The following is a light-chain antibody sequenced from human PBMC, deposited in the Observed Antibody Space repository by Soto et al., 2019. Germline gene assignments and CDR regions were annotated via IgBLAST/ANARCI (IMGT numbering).Light chain of an antibody. Sequence: QSALTQPAPVSGSPGQSITVSCTGTSSDVGAYNYVSWYQQHPGKAPKLIISGVSNRPSGVSNRFSASKSGNTASLTISGLQAEDEADYYCISFTTSVTYVFGTGTKLTVL. V-gene: IGLV2-14*03. CDR3: ISFTTSVTYV. CDR1: SSDVGAYNY. J-gene: IGLJ1*01. CDR2: GVS.